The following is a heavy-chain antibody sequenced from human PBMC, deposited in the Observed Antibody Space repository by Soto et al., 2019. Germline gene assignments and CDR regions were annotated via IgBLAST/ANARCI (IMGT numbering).Heavy chain of an antibody. J-gene: IGHJ5*02. CDR3: ARDYYSSSFIWFDP. Sequence: QPGGSLRLSCAASGFTFSSYWMSWVRQAPGKGLEWVANIKQDGSEKYYVDSVKGRFTISRDNAKNSLYLQMNSLRAEDTAVYYCARDYYSSSFIWFDPWGQGTLVTVSS. CDR2: IKQDGSEK. D-gene: IGHD6-13*01. CDR1: GFTFSSYW. V-gene: IGHV3-7*03.